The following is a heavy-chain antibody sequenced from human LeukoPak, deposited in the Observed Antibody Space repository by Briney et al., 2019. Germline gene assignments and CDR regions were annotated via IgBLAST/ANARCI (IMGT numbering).Heavy chain of an antibody. CDR3: ARMPTTGPHYYGMDV. D-gene: IGHD4-17*01. J-gene: IGHJ6*02. CDR1: GFTFNGYG. Sequence: PGGSLRLSCAASGFTFNGYGMHWVRQAPGKGLEWLALIWFDAITKYYGDSVKGRFTISRDNSRNTLYLQMNSLRAEDTAVYYCARMPTTGPHYYGMDVWGQGTTVTVSS. V-gene: IGHV3-33*03. CDR2: IWFDAITK.